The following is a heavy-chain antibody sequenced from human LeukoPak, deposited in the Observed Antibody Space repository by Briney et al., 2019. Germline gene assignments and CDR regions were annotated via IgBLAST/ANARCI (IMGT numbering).Heavy chain of an antibody. D-gene: IGHD3-22*01. CDR1: GGSFSGYY. V-gene: IGHV4-34*01. CDR2: INHSGST. J-gene: IGHJ3*02. Sequence: RSETLSLTCAVYGGSFSGYYWSWIRQPPGKGLEWIGEINHSGSTNYNPSLKSRVTISVDTSKNQFSLKLSSVTAADTAVYYCLLGYYQRAFDIWGQGTMVTVSS. CDR3: LLGYYQRAFDI.